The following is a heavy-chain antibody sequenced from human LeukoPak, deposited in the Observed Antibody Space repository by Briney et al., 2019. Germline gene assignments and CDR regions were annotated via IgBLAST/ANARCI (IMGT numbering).Heavy chain of an antibody. V-gene: IGHV4-30-4*01. CDR1: GGAINSVDYY. CDR2: IYYSGNP. CDR3: ARERALRYCSGGSCSLLDY. J-gene: IGHJ4*02. Sequence: SQTLSLTCTVSGGAINSVDYYWSWIRQPPGKGMEWIGYIYYSGNPQYNPSLKSRVTISLDTSKNQFSLKLTSVTAADTAVYYCARERALRYCSGGSCSLLDYWGQGTLVTVSS. D-gene: IGHD2-15*01.